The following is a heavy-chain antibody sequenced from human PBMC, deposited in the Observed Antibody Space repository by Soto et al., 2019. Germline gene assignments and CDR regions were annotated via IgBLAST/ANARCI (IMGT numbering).Heavy chain of an antibody. CDR3: ARVGGFGETTIDY. V-gene: IGHV4-30-4*01. D-gene: IGHD3-10*01. J-gene: IGHJ4*01. CDR1: GGSIRSGDYY. CDR2: MDYSGRT. Sequence: QVQLQESGPGLVKPSQTLSLTCTVSGGSIRSGDYYWSWIRQHPVQGLEWIGYMDYSGRTYYNPSLKSRVTISVDTSQNQFSLKLSSVTAADTAVYYCARVGGFGETTIDYWGHGTLVTVSS.